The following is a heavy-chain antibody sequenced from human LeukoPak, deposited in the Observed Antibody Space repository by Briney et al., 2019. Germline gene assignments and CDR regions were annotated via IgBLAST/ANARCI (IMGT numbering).Heavy chain of an antibody. J-gene: IGHJ4*02. Sequence: GRSLRLSCAASGFTFSSYNMKWVRQAPGRGLEWVSSISRTGSYIYYADSVKGRFTISRDNAQNSLYLQMNSLRVEDTAVYYCARVLETDCRGGSCYSGLDYWGQGTLVTVSS. CDR1: GFTFSSYN. CDR2: ISRTGSYI. D-gene: IGHD2-15*01. V-gene: IGHV3-21*01. CDR3: ARVLETDCRGGSCYSGLDY.